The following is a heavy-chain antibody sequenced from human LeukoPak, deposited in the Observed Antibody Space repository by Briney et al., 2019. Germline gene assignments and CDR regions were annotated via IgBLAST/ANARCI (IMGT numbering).Heavy chain of an antibody. CDR2: IYSGGST. CDR3: ARGDYSKPFDY. V-gene: IGHV3-53*01. D-gene: IGHD3-10*01. J-gene: IGHJ4*02. Sequence: GGSLRLSCAASGFTFSSNYMSWVRQAPGKGLEWVSVIYSGGSTYYADSVKGRFTISRDKSKNTLYLQMNSLRAEDTAVYYCARGDYSKPFDYWGQGTLVTVSS. CDR1: GFTFSSNY.